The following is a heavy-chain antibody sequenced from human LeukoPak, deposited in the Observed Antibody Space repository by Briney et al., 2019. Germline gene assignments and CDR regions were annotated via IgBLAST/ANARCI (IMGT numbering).Heavy chain of an antibody. J-gene: IGHJ4*02. CDR2: IYSDNT. D-gene: IGHD4/OR15-4a*01. CDR1: GFTVSSNS. Sequence: GGSLRLSCTVSGFTVSSNSMSWVRQAPGKGLEWVSFIYSDNTHYSDSVKGRFTISRDNSKNTLYLQMNSLRAEGTAAYYYARRAGAYSHPYDYWGQGTLVTVSS. CDR3: ARRAGAYSHPYDY. V-gene: IGHV3-53*01.